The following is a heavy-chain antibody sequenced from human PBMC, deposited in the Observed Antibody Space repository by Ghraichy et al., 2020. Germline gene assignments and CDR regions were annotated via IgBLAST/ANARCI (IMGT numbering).Heavy chain of an antibody. D-gene: IGHD2-2*01. Sequence: ASVKVSCKASGYTFTSYYMHWVRQAPGQGLEWMGIINPSGGSTSYAQKFQGRVTMTRDTSTSTVYMELSSLRSEDTAVYYCAREYVVPAANYYYYYGMDVWGQGTTVTVSS. CDR2: INPSGGST. J-gene: IGHJ6*02. CDR1: GYTFTSYY. V-gene: IGHV1-46*01. CDR3: AREYVVPAANYYYYYGMDV.